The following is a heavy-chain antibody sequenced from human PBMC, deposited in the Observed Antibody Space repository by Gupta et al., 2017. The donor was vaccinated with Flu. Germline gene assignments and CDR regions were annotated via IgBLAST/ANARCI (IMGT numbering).Heavy chain of an antibody. V-gene: IGHV3-23*01. CDR1: GFAFNNYA. J-gene: IGHJ4*02. CDR2: ISGGGDNT. D-gene: IGHD6-13*01. Sequence: EVQLLESGGGLVQPGGSLRLSCAASGFAFNNYALAWVRQAPGRGLEWVSSISGGGDNTYYADSVKGRFTVSTDKPKYTLYLQMNNVRADDTAVYYCAKRAGGAAAFASLYFDFWGQGTLVTVSS. CDR3: AKRAGGAAAFASLYFDF.